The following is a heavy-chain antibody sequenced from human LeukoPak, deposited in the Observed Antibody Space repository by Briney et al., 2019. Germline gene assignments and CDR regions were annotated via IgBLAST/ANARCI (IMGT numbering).Heavy chain of an antibody. CDR1: GYTFTSYA. CDR3: ARDIVVVPAVREDGMDL. Sequence: ASVKVSCKASGYTFTSYAMHWVRQAPGQRLEWMGWINASNGNTKYSKKFQGRVTITRHTSTSTAYMELSSLRSEDTAVYYCARDIVVVPAVREDGMDLWGKGTTVTVSS. V-gene: IGHV1-3*01. J-gene: IGHJ6*04. CDR2: INASNGNT. D-gene: IGHD2-2*01.